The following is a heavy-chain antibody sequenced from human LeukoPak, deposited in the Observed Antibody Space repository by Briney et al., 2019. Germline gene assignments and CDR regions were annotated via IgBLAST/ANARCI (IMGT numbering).Heavy chain of an antibody. CDR3: ARGYYYGSGRPFDY. CDR2: INHSGST. D-gene: IGHD3-10*01. J-gene: IGHJ4*02. CDR1: GGSFSGYY. V-gene: IGHV4-34*01. Sequence: SETLSLTCAVYGGSFSGYYWSWIRQPPGKGLEWIGEINHSGSTNYNPSLKSRVTISVDTSKNQFSLKLSSVTAADTAVYYCARGYYYGSGRPFDYWGQGTLVTVSS.